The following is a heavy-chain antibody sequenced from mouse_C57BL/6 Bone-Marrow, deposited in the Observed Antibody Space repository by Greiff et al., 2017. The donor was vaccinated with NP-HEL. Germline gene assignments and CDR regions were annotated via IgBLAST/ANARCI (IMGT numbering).Heavy chain of an antibody. D-gene: IGHD2-3*01. J-gene: IGHJ4*01. CDR3: ARDGYDDLTRHYAMDY. Sequence: QVQLQQPGAELVMPGASVKLSCKASGYTFTSYWMHWVKQRPGQGLEWIGEIDPSDSYTNYNQKFKGKSTLTVDKSSSTAYMQLSSLTSEDSAVYYCARDGYDDLTRHYAMDYWGQGTSGTVSS. V-gene: IGHV1-69*01. CDR2: IDPSDSYT. CDR1: GYTFTSYW.